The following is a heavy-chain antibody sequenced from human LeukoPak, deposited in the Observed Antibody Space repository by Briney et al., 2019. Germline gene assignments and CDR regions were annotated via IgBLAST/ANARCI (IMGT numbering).Heavy chain of an antibody. CDR1: GFTVSSNY. D-gene: IGHD6-19*01. J-gene: IGHJ4*02. CDR2: IYSGGST. V-gene: IGHV3-66*01. CDR3: ARALVSSGWFGDY. Sequence: PGGSLRLSCAASGFTVSSNYMSWVRQAPGKGLEWVSVIYSGGSTYYADSVKGRFTISRDNSKNTLYLQMNSLRAEDTAVYYCARALVSSGWFGDYWGQGTLVTVSS.